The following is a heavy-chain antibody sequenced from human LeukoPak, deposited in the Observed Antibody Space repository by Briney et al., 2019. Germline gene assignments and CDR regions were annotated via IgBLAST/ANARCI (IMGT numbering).Heavy chain of an antibody. Sequence: PSETLSLTCTVSGGSISSGGYYWSWIRQPPGKGLEWIGEINHSGSTNYNPSLKSRVTISVDTSKNQFSLKLSSVTAADTAVYYCARSDSHLSSGYPFDYWGQGTLVTVSS. V-gene: IGHV4-39*07. CDR2: INHSGST. CDR1: GGSISSGGYY. D-gene: IGHD3-22*01. CDR3: ARSDSHLSSGYPFDY. J-gene: IGHJ4*02.